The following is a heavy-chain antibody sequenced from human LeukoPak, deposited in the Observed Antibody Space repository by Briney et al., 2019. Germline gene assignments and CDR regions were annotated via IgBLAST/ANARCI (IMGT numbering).Heavy chain of an antibody. J-gene: IGHJ4*02. CDR1: GGSISSYS. CDR2: MFASGTT. D-gene: IGHD1-26*01. V-gene: IGHV4-4*07. CDR3: ARAEWELLGPDY. Sequence: SETLSLTCTVSGGSISSYSWSWIRQPAGKGLEWIGRMFASGTTNYNPSLKSRVTMSLDTSKNQFSLRLTSVTAADTAVYYCARAEWELLGPDYWGQGTLVTVSS.